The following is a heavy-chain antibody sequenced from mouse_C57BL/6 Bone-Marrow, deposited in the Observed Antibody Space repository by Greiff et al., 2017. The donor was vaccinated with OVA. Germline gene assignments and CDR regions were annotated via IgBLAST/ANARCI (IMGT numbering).Heavy chain of an antibody. CDR1: GYSFTDYN. Sequence: VQLQQSGPELVKPGASVKLSCKASGYSFTDYNMHWVKQSNGRSLEWIGVINPNYGSTSYNQKFKGKATLTVDQSSSTAYMQLNSLTSEDSAVYYCASDSDYVYVMDYWGQGTPVTVS. CDR2: INPNYGST. V-gene: IGHV1-39*01. CDR3: ASDSDYVYVMDY. D-gene: IGHD2-5*01. J-gene: IGHJ4*01.